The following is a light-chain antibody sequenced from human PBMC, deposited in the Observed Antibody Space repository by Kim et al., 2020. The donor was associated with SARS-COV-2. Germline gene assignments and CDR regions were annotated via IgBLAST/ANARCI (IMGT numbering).Light chain of an antibody. Sequence: SPGERVTLSCRASQSVSSSYLAWYQQKPGQAPRLLIYGASSRATGIPDRFSGSGSGTDFTLTISRLEPEDFAVYYCHQYGRSPRTFGQATKVDI. J-gene: IGKJ1*01. CDR2: GAS. CDR1: QSVSSSY. V-gene: IGKV3-20*01. CDR3: HQYGRSPRT.